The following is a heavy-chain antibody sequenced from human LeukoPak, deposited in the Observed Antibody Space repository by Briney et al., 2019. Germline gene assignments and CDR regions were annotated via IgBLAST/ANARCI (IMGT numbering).Heavy chain of an antibody. CDR2: INPNSGVT. J-gene: IGHJ4*02. CDR3: ASYETSGDGFDY. D-gene: IGHD3-22*01. V-gene: IGHV1-2*02. Sequence: ASVKVSCKASVYTLTGYNMHWVRQAPGQGLEWMGWINPNSGVTNYAQKFQGRVTMTRDTSISTAYMELSRLKSDVNSVSYCASYETSGDGFDYWGQGTLVTVSS. CDR1: VYTLTGYN.